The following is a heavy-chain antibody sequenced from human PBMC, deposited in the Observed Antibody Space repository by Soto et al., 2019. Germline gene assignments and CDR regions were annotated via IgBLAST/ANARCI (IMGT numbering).Heavy chain of an antibody. CDR3: AGWGRTGGLDV. V-gene: IGHV3-33*05. CDR1: GFTFRSYV. CDR2: TSYDGSNN. Sequence: QVQLVESGGGVVQPGTSLRLSCVGSGFTFRSYVIHWVRQAPGKGLEWVALTSYDGSNNFYGDSVKGRFTISRDNSRNTVELQMDSLRLEDTALYCCAGWGRTGGLDVWGQGTLVSVSS. D-gene: IGHD3-16*01. J-gene: IGHJ4*02.